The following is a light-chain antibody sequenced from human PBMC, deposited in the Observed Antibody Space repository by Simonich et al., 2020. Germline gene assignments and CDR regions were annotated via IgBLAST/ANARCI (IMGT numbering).Light chain of an antibody. Sequence: AIRMTQSPSSISASTGDRVTITCRASKGISSYVAWYQQKPGKAPKLLIYAASTLQSGVPSRFRCSGSGTAFTLTISCLQSEDFATYYCQQFNSYPRTFGPGTKVDIK. CDR2: AAS. CDR1: KGISSY. J-gene: IGKJ3*01. V-gene: IGKV1-8*01. CDR3: QQFNSYPRT.